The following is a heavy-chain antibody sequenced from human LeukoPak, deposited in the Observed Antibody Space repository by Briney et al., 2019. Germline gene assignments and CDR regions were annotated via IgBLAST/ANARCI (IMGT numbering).Heavy chain of an antibody. D-gene: IGHD3-16*01. Sequence: SETLSLTCTVSGGSISNYYWTWIRQPPGKGLEWIGYIYYTGSTNYNPSLKSRVTVSLDTSKNQFSLKVTSVTAADTAVYYCARGKWGYYFDSWGQGTLVTVSS. CDR2: IYYTGST. CDR1: GGSISNYY. J-gene: IGHJ4*02. CDR3: ARGKWGYYFDS. V-gene: IGHV4-59*08.